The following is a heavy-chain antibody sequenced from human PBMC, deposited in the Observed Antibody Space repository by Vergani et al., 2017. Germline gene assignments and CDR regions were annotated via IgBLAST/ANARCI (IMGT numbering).Heavy chain of an antibody. V-gene: IGHV3-53*01. J-gene: IGHJ6*02. D-gene: IGHD2-15*01. CDR1: GFTVSSNY. Sequence: EVQLVESGGGLIQPGGSLRLSCAASGFTVSSNYMSWVRQAPGKGLEWVSVIYSGGSTYYADSVKGRFTISRDNSKNTLYLQMNSLRAEDTAVYYCARGKLDCSGGSCYSADYYYYYGMDVWGQGP. CDR2: IYSGGST. CDR3: ARGKLDCSGGSCYSADYYYYYGMDV.